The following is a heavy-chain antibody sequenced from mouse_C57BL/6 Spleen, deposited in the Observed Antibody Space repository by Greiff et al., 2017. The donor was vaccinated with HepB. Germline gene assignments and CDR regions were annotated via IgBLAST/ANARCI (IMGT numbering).Heavy chain of an antibody. J-gene: IGHJ4*01. V-gene: IGHV1-15*01. D-gene: IGHD2-1*01. CDR2: IDPETGGT. Sequence: QVQLQQSGAELVRPGASVTLSCKASGYTFTDYEMHWVKQTPVHGLEWIGAIDPETGGTAYNQKFKGKAILTADKSSSTAYMELRSLTSEDSAVYYCTIYYAYAMDYWGQGTSVTVSS. CDR1: GYTFTDYE. CDR3: TIYYAYAMDY.